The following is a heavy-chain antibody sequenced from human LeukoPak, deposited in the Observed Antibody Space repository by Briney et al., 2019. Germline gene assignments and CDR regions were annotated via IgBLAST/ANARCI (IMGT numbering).Heavy chain of an antibody. CDR3: ARELGYHLLTNYYYYGMDV. CDR2: ISPYNANT. Sequence: ASVKVSCKPSGYTFTTYGISWVRQAPGQGLEWMGWISPYNANTNYAQKLQGRVTMTTDTSTSTAYMELRSLRSDDTAVYYCARELGYHLLTNYYYYGMDVWGQGTTVTVSS. V-gene: IGHV1-18*01. D-gene: IGHD2-2*01. CDR1: GYTFTTYG. J-gene: IGHJ6*02.